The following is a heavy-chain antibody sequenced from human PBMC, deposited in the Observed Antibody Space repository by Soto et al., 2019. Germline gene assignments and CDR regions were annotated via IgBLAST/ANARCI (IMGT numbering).Heavy chain of an antibody. D-gene: IGHD4-17*01. Sequence: QVQLVQSGAEVKKPRASVKVSCKASGYTFTSYGISWVRQAPGQGLEWMGWISAYNGNTNYAQKLQGRVTMTTDTSTSTAYMELRSLRSDDTAVYYCARYHGDYYYYYGMDVWGQGTTVTVSS. CDR3: ARYHGDYYYYYGMDV. V-gene: IGHV1-18*01. CDR1: GYTFTSYG. CDR2: ISAYNGNT. J-gene: IGHJ6*02.